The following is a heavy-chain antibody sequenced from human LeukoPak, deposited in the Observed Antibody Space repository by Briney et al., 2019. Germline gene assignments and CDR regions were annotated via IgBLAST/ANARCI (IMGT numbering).Heavy chain of an antibody. Sequence: GGSLRLSCAASGFTFSSYGMHWVRQAPGKGLEWVAVIWYDGSNKYYADSVKGRFTISRDNSKNTLYVQMNSLRAEDTAVYYCARDRGLPPNYHGMDVWGQGTTVTVSS. V-gene: IGHV3-33*01. CDR2: IWYDGSNK. J-gene: IGHJ6*02. CDR3: ARDRGLPPNYHGMDV. D-gene: IGHD2-21*02. CDR1: GFTFSSYG.